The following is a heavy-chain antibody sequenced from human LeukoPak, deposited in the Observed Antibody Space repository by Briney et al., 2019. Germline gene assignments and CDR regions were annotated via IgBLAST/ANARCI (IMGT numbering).Heavy chain of an antibody. CDR2: ISSNGRSTI. J-gene: IGHJ5*02. V-gene: IGHV3-11*01. CDR1: GFTFSDYY. D-gene: IGHD2-2*01. Sequence: GGSLRLSCAASGFTFSDYYMSWIRQAPGKGLEWVSYISSNGRSTIFYADSVKGRFTISRDNSKNTLYLQMNSLRAEDTAVYYCAKDRHAPGRYCSSTTCFPFDPWGQGTLVTVSS. CDR3: AKDRHAPGRYCSSTTCFPFDP.